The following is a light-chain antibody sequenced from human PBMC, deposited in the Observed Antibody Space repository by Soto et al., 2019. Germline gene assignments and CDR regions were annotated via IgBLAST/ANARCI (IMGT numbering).Light chain of an antibody. CDR3: SSYTSSNTVV. CDR2: EVS. Sequence: QSALTQPASVSGSPGQSITISCTGTSSDVGGYKYVSWYQQHPGQAPKLMIYEVSNRPLGVSNRFSGSKSGNTASLTISGLQAEDEADYYCSSYTSSNTVVFGGGTKLTVL. V-gene: IGLV2-14*01. J-gene: IGLJ2*01. CDR1: SSDVGGYKY.